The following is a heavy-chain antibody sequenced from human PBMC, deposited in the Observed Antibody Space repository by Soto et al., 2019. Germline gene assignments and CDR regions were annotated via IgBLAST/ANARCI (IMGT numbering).Heavy chain of an antibody. J-gene: IGHJ4*02. CDR1: GGSISSGGYY. V-gene: IGHV4-31*03. Sequence: QVQLPESGPVLVKPSQTLSLTCTVSGGSISSGGYYWSWIRQPPGKGLEWIGYIYYSGSTYYNPYLKSRVTMSVDTSKNQFSLKLSSVTAADTAVYYCARERWFGDIQGYFDYCGQGTLVTVSS. CDR3: ARERWFGDIQGYFDY. CDR2: IYYSGST. D-gene: IGHD3-10*01.